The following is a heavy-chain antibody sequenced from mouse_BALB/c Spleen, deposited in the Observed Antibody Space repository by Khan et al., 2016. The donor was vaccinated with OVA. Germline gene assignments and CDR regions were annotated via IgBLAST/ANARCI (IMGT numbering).Heavy chain of an antibody. D-gene: IGHD1-1*02. V-gene: IGHV5-9*03. J-gene: IGHJ3*01. Sequence: EVELVESGGGLVKPGGSLKLSCAASGFTFSSFTMSWVRQTPEKRLEWVASISSGGDNTYYPDSVKGRFTISRDNAKNNLYLQMSSLRSEDTALYYCARSNYGPFAYWGQWTLVTVSA. CDR2: ISSGGDNT. CDR1: GFTFSSFT. CDR3: ARSNYGPFAY.